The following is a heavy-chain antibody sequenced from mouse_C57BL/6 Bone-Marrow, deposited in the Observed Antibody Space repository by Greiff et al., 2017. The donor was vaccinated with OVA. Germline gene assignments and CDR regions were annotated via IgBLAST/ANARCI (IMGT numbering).Heavy chain of an antibody. D-gene: IGHD2-5*01. Sequence: EVQLVESGGGLVQPGGSMKLSCAASGFTYSDAWMDWVRQSPEKGLEWVAEIRNKANNHATYYAESVKGRFTISRDDSKSSVYLQMNSLRAEDTGIYYCTSYYSNFYYYAMDYWGQGTSVTVSS. CDR2: IRNKANNHAT. CDR1: GFTYSDAW. CDR3: TSYYSNFYYYAMDY. V-gene: IGHV6-6*01. J-gene: IGHJ4*01.